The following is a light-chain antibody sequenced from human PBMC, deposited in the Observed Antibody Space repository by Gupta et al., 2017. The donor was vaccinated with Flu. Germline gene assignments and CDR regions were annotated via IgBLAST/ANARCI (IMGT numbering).Light chain of an antibody. CDR1: ESLIHSDGYIY. CDR3: MQGSRKPSS. J-gene: IGKJ1*01. CDR2: ECS. Sequence: ISGMSSESLIHSDGYIYLHSFLESPGQSPRRLIYECSHRDSGVPDRFSGSGSGTDFTLKISRVEAEDVGVYYCMQGSRKPSSFGHGAKVEIK. V-gene: IGKV2-30*02.